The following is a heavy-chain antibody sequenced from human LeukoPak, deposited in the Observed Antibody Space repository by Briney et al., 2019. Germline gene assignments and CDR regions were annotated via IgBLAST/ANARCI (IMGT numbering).Heavy chain of an antibody. CDR1: GYTFTGYY. CDR2: INPNSGGT. V-gene: IGHV1-2*02. J-gene: IGHJ4*02. D-gene: IGHD4-17*01. CDR3: ARDYGDYVFDY. Sequence: ASVKVSCKASGYTFTGYYMHWVRQAPGQGLEWMGWINPNSGGTNYAQKFQGRVTMTRDTSTSTVYMQLSSLRSEDTAVYYCARDYGDYVFDYWGQGTLVTVSS.